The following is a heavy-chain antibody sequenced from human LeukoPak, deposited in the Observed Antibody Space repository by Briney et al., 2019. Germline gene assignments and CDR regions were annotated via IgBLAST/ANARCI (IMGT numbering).Heavy chain of an antibody. J-gene: IGHJ4*02. V-gene: IGHV3-20*04. CDR3: ARGPSGYHNT. Sequence: GGFLRLSCAASGFTFDDYGMSWVRQAPGKGLEWVPGINWNGGSAGYADSVKGRFTISRDNAKNSLYLQMNSLRAEDTAVYYCARGPSGYHNTGGQGTLVTVSS. CDR1: GFTFDDYG. D-gene: IGHD5-12*01. CDR2: INWNGGSA.